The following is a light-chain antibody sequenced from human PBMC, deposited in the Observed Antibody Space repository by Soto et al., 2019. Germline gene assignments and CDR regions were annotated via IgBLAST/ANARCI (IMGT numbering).Light chain of an antibody. V-gene: IGKV3-15*01. CDR3: QQYGDWPPDT. CDR1: QSVSRN. Sequence: EIVMTQSPATLSVSPGERATLSCRASQSVSRNLAWYQQKPGQPPRLLIYYASTRATGVPARFGGSGSGTEFTLIISGLQSEDFAVYYCQQYGDWPPDTFGQGTKVEI. CDR2: YAS. J-gene: IGKJ2*01.